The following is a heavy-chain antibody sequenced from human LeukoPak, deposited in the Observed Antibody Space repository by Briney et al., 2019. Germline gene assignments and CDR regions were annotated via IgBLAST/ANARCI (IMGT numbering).Heavy chain of an antibody. V-gene: IGHV4-59*06. D-gene: IGHD1-26*01. CDR2: IYYSGST. J-gene: IGHJ4*02. Sequence: PSETLSLTCTVSGGSISSYYWSWIRQHPGKGLEWIGYIYYSGSTYYNPSLKSRVTISVDTSKNQFSLKLSSVTAADTAVYYCARGPGGSYYSQGYFDYWGQGTLVTVSS. CDR3: ARGPGGSYYSQGYFDY. CDR1: GGSISSYY.